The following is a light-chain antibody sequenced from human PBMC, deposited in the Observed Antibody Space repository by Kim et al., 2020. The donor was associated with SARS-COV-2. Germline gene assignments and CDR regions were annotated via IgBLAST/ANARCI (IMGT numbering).Light chain of an antibody. Sequence: GQTVSITCQGDSLRSYYATWYQQKPGQAPILVIYGKNNRPSGIPDRFSGSSSGNTASLTITGTQAGDEADYYCNSRDSNDNVVFGGGTQLTVL. V-gene: IGLV3-19*01. J-gene: IGLJ2*01. CDR1: SLRSYY. CDR2: GKN. CDR3: NSRDSNDNVV.